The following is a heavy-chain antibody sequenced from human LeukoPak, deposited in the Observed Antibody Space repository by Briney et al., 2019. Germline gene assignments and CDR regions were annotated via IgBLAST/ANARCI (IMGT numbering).Heavy chain of an antibody. J-gene: IGHJ4*02. CDR2: IYNSGTT. V-gene: IGHV4-59*01. D-gene: IGHD2-15*01. Sequence: SETLSLTCTVSGGSISSYFWSWIRQPPGKGLEWIGYIYNSGTTNYNPSLKSRATISVDTSNNQFSLKLSSVTAADTALYYCARGQDNFDCWGQGALVTVSS. CDR1: GGSISSYF. CDR3: ARGQDNFDC.